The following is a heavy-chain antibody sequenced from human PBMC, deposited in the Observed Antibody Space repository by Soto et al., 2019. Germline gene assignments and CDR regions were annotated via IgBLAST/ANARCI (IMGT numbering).Heavy chain of an antibody. CDR3: ARALYSSGWGYYYGMDV. Sequence: PGGSLRLSCAASGFTFSSYEMNWVRQAPGKGLEWVSYISSSGSTIYYADSVKGRFTISRDNDKNSLYLQMNSLRAEDTAVYYCARALYSSGWGYYYGMDVWGQGTTVTVSS. CDR2: ISSSGSTI. J-gene: IGHJ6*02. CDR1: GFTFSSYE. V-gene: IGHV3-48*03. D-gene: IGHD6-19*01.